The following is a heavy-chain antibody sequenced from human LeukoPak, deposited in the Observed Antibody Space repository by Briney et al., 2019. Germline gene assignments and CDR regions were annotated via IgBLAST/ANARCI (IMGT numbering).Heavy chain of an antibody. V-gene: IGHV1-2*02. CDR1: GYTFTDYY. CDR2: ITPNSSGT. CDR3: ARVSRFYYDSSGDFDY. Sequence: ASVKVSCKTSGYTFTDYYMHWVRQAPGQGLEWMGWITPNSSGTKYAQKFQGRVTMTRDTSINTAYMELSRLRSDDTAVYYCARVSRFYYDSSGDFDYWGQGSLVTVSS. J-gene: IGHJ4*02. D-gene: IGHD3-22*01.